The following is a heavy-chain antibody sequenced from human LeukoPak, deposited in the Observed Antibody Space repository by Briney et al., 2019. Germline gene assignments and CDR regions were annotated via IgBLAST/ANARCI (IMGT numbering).Heavy chain of an antibody. CDR3: AKGIGGTLFDY. V-gene: IGHV3-23*01. D-gene: IGHD4-23*01. CDR1: GFTFGSYA. J-gene: IGHJ4*02. Sequence: GGSLRLSCAASGFTFGSYAMSWVRQAPGKGLEWVSTISGSADGTHYTDSVEGRFTISRDNSKNTLYLQMSSLSAEDTAVYYCAKGIGGTLFDYWGQGTLVTVSS. CDR2: ISGSADGT.